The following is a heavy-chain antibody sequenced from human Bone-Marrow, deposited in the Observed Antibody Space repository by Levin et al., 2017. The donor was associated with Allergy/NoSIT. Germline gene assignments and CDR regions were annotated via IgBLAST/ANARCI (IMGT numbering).Heavy chain of an antibody. CDR3: ATLADCDGGACQALPFQH. V-gene: IGHV4-31*03. CDR1: SGSISSVTSY. CDR2: IAYSGST. J-gene: IGHJ1*01. D-gene: IGHD2-21*02. Sequence: KASETLSLTCTVSSGSISSVTSYWSWIRQRPGKGLEWIGYIAYSGSTYYNPSLQNRVTFSVDTSKSHFSLTLNSVTSADTAVYFCATLADCDGGACQALPFQHWGQGSLVTVSS.